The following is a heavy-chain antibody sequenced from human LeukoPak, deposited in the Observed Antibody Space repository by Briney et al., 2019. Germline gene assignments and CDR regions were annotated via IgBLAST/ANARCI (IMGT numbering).Heavy chain of an antibody. Sequence: GALRLSCAASGFTFSSYGMHWVRQAPGKGLEWVAVISYDGSNKYYADSVKGRFTISRDNSKNTLYLQMNSLRAEDTAVYYCAKDGGSGSYLGDWGQGTLVTVSS. CDR1: GFTFSSYG. CDR3: AKDGGSGSYLGD. V-gene: IGHV3-30*18. CDR2: ISYDGSNK. J-gene: IGHJ4*02. D-gene: IGHD1-26*01.